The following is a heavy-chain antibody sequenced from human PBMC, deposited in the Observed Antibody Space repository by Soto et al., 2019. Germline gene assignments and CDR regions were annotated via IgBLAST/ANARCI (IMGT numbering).Heavy chain of an antibody. D-gene: IGHD1-1*01. CDR2: IIPIFGTA. CDR1: GGTFSSYA. Sequence: CKASGGTFSSYAISWVRQAPGQGLEWMGGIIPIFGTANYAQKFQGRVTITADESTSTAYMELSSLRSEDTAVYYCARDLRTTLGGMDVWGQGTTVTVSS. CDR3: ARDLRTTLGGMDV. V-gene: IGHV1-69*01. J-gene: IGHJ6*02.